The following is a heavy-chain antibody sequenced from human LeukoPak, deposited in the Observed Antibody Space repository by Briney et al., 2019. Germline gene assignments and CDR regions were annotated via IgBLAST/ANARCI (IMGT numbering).Heavy chain of an antibody. CDR1: GFTFSTYA. V-gene: IGHV3-23*01. CDR3: ARMSSGYEDY. Sequence: GGSLRLSCSGSGFTFSTYAMRWVRQAPGKGLEWVSAISTSGSTIYYADSVKGRFTISRDNSRNTVYLQMNSLRAEDTAVYYRARMSSGYEDYWGQGTLVTVSS. J-gene: IGHJ4*02. D-gene: IGHD3-22*01. CDR2: ISTSGSTI.